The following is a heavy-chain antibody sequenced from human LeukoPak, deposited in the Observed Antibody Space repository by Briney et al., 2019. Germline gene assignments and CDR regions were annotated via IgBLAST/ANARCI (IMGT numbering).Heavy chain of an antibody. J-gene: IGHJ4*02. V-gene: IGHV3-9*01. Sequence: GGSLRLSCAASGFTFDDYAMHWVRQAPGKGLEWVSGISWNSGSIGYADSVKGRFTISGDNAKNSLYLQMNSLRAEDTALYYCAKDISAGVSAAGDYWGQGTLVTVSS. D-gene: IGHD6-13*01. CDR3: AKDISAGVSAAGDY. CDR2: ISWNSGSI. CDR1: GFTFDDYA.